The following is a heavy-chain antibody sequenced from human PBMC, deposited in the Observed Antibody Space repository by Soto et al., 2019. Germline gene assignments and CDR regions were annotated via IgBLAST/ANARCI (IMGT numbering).Heavy chain of an antibody. CDR1: GGSISSGGYY. D-gene: IGHD3-16*02. CDR3: ARAFMITFGGVIVSALPRRRYNWFDP. CDR2: IYYSGST. Sequence: QVQLQESGPGLVKPSQTLSLTCTVSGGSISSGGYYWSWIRQHPGKGLEWIGYIYYSGSTYYNPSLKSRVTISVDTSKNQFSLKLSSVTAADTAVYYWARAFMITFGGVIVSALPRRRYNWFDPWGQGTLVTVSS. V-gene: IGHV4-31*03. J-gene: IGHJ5*02.